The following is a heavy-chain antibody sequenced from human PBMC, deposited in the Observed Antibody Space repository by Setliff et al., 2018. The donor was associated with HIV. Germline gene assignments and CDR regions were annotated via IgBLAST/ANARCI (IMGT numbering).Heavy chain of an antibody. CDR2: VHHSGST. V-gene: IGHV4-38-2*01. CDR3: ARGVPLLPPNF. J-gene: IGHJ4*02. Sequence: SETLSLTCAVSGYSISTAYYWAWIRQPPGKGLEWIGGVHHSGSTHYNPSLRSRVTISPQTSKNQFSLELTSVTAADTAVYYCARGVPLLPPNFWGQGTLVTVSS. CDR1: GYSISTAYY. D-gene: IGHD2-21*02.